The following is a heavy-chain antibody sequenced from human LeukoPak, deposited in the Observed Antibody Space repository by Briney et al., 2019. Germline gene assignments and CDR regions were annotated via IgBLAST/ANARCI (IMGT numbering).Heavy chain of an antibody. CDR3: AKGSRGSCSRTYCYPFDY. Sequence: GGSLRLSCAASGLTFSSYGMIWVRQAPGKGLEWVSGISGSGGTTYYADSVKGRFTISRDNSKNTLYLQMNRLRAEDTAVYYCAKGSRGSCSRTYCYPFDYWGQGTLVTVSS. J-gene: IGHJ4*02. D-gene: IGHD2-2*01. CDR1: GLTFSSYG. CDR2: ISGSGGTT. V-gene: IGHV3-23*01.